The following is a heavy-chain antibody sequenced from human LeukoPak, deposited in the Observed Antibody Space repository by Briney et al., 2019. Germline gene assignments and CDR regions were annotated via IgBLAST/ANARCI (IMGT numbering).Heavy chain of an antibody. CDR3: ARAEGYNEKGDDYYGMDV. V-gene: IGHV1-69*04. Sequence: ASVEVSCKASGGTFSSYAISWVQQAPGQGLEWMGRIIPIFGIANYAQKFQGRVTITADKSTSTAYMELSSLRSEDTAVYYGARAEGYNEKGDDYYGMDVWGQGTTVTVSS. D-gene: IGHD5-24*01. CDR2: IIPIFGIA. CDR1: GGTFSSYA. J-gene: IGHJ6*02.